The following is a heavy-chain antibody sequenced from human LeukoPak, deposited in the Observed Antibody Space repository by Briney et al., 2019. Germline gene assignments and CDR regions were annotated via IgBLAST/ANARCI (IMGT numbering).Heavy chain of an antibody. CDR1: GYSFTSYW. Sequence: ESLKISCKGSGYSFTSYWIGWVRQMPGKGLEWMGIIYPGDSDTRYSPSFQGQVTISADKSISTAYLQWSSLKASDTAMYYCATTPVGATGYDAFDIWGQGTMVTVSS. V-gene: IGHV5-51*01. D-gene: IGHD1-26*01. CDR2: IYPGDSDT. J-gene: IGHJ3*02. CDR3: ATTPVGATGYDAFDI.